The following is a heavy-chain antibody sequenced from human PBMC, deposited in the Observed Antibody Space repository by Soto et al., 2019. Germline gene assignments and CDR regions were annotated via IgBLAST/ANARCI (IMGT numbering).Heavy chain of an antibody. Sequence: GGSLRLSCAASGFTFNSYAMSWVRQAPGKGLEWVSSISGSGGSTYYADSVKGRFTISGDNSKNTLYLQMNSLRAEDTAVYYCAKGLRSSGWQGNFDYWGQGTLVTVSS. CDR2: ISGSGGST. J-gene: IGHJ4*02. CDR3: AKGLRSSGWQGNFDY. CDR1: GFTFNSYA. V-gene: IGHV3-23*01. D-gene: IGHD6-19*01.